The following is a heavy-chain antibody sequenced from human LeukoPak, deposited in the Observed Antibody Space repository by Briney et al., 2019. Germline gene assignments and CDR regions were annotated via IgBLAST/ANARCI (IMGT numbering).Heavy chain of an antibody. CDR3: ARKLRYFDWSYFDY. CDR2: ISSSGSTI. V-gene: IGHV3-48*03. Sequence: PGGSLRLSXAASGFTFSSYEMNWVRQAPGKGLEWVSYISSSGSTIYYADSVKGRFTISRDNAKNSLYLQMNSLRAEDTAVYYCARKLRYFDWSYFDYWGQGTLVTVSS. D-gene: IGHD3-9*01. CDR1: GFTFSSYE. J-gene: IGHJ4*02.